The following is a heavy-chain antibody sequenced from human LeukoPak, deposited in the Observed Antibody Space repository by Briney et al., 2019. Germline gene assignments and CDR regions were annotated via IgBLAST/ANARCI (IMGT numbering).Heavy chain of an antibody. Sequence: GGSLRLSCAASGFTFSSYGMHWVRQAPGKGLEWVAFIRYDGSNKYYADSVKGRFTISRDNSKNTLCLQMNSLRAEDTAVYYCAKAYSSGWYVGYWGQGTLVTVSS. J-gene: IGHJ4*02. CDR3: AKAYSSGWYVGY. V-gene: IGHV3-30*02. CDR1: GFTFSSYG. CDR2: IRYDGSNK. D-gene: IGHD6-19*01.